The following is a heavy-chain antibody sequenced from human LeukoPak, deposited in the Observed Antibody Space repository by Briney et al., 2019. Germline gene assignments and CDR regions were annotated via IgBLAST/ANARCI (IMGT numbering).Heavy chain of an antibody. D-gene: IGHD1-26*01. J-gene: IGHJ4*02. Sequence: GGSLRLSCAASGFTFSSYSMNWVRQAPGKGLEWVSGISWNSGSIGYADSVKGRFTISRDNAKNSLYLQMNSLRAEDTALYYCAKDLGATGVTGFDYWGQGTLVTVSS. CDR1: GFTFSSYS. CDR3: AKDLGATGVTGFDY. V-gene: IGHV3-9*01. CDR2: ISWNSGSI.